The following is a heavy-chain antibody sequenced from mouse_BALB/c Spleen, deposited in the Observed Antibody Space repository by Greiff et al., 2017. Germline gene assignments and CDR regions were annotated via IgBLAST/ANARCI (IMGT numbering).Heavy chain of an antibody. CDR2: IYPGDGRT. CDR1: GYTFTSYD. V-gene: IGHV1S56*01. Sequence: VQLQESGPELVKPGASVKISCTASGYTFTSYDINWVKQRPGQGLEWIGWIYPGDGRTKYNEKFKGKATLTVDKSSSTAYMQLSSLTSEDSAVYCYARSVNWAWFAYWGQGTLVTVSA. D-gene: IGHD4-1*01. CDR3: ARSVNWAWFAY. J-gene: IGHJ3*01.